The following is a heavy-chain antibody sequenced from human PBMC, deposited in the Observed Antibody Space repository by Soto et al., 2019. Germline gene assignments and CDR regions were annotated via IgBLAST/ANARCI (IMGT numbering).Heavy chain of an antibody. J-gene: IGHJ6*02. CDR1: GFTISSYA. CDR2: ISGSGSST. V-gene: IGHV3-23*01. Sequence: GGSLRLSCAASGFTISSYAMRWVRQAPGEGLEWGSVISGSGSSTYYADSVKGRFTISRDKSKRTLYVQMSSLRAEDTAVYYSAQTAWGPGAAQKFYSYRLDVWGQGTTVPVSS. D-gene: IGHD3-16*01. CDR3: AQTAWGPGAAQKFYSYRLDV.